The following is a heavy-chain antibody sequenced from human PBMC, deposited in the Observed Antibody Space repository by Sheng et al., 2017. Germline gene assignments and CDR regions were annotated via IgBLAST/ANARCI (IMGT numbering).Heavy chain of an antibody. CDR3: ARRPTAGRG. CDR1: GYPFTGFY. Sequence: QVQLVQSGAEVKKPGASVKVSCEASGYPFTGFYIYWVRQAPRKGLEWISYIGKSGDTIYYADSVKGRFTISRDNGKNSLYLQMDSLRVEDTAVYYCARRPTAGRGWGQGTLVTVSS. CDR2: IGKSGDTI. D-gene: IGHD1-1*01. J-gene: IGHJ4*02. V-gene: IGHV3-11*04.